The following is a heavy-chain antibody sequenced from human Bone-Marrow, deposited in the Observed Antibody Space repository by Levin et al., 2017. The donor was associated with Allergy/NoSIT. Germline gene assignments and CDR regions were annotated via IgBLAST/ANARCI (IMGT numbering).Heavy chain of an antibody. D-gene: IGHD4-17*01. CDR2: FDPEDGDI. CDR3: ARYGDAPDAFDL. CDR1: GNSLTELS. Sequence: GESLKISCKVSGNSLTELSIHWVRQAPGKGLEWMGGFDPEDGDIIYAQKFKGRVIMTEDTSTDTAYMELSSLRSEDTAVYYCARYGDAPDAFDLWGQGTLITVS. J-gene: IGHJ3*01. V-gene: IGHV1-24*01.